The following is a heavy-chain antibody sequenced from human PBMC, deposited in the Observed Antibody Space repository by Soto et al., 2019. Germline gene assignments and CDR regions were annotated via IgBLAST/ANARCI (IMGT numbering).Heavy chain of an antibody. V-gene: IGHV3-7*05. Sequence: EVQLVESGGGLVQPGGSLRLSCAASGFTLSNYWMTWVRQAPGKGLEWVANINYDGSEKTYVDSVKGRFTISRDNTRNSLALQMNTLRAEDTAVYYCLSAGSAGSWGQGTLVTVSS. CDR2: INYDGSEK. D-gene: IGHD3-10*01. CDR3: LSAGSAGS. J-gene: IGHJ4*02. CDR1: GFTLSNYW.